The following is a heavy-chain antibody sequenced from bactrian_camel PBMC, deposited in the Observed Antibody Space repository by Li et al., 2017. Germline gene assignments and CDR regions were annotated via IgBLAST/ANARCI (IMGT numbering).Heavy chain of an antibody. J-gene: IGHJ4*01. CDR1: GSTLSIYC. CDR3: ATSEFVGCTLWRNDFTY. CDR2: IDSDGST. Sequence: VQLVESGGGTVHTGGSLTLFCEVSGSTLSIYCMGWFRQAPGKEREAVAVIDSDGSTTYADSMKGRFTTSQDNAKNTVYLEMNNLKPEDSAMYYCATSEFVGCTLWRNDFTYWGRGIQVTVS. D-gene: IGHD5*01. V-gene: IGHV3S53*01.